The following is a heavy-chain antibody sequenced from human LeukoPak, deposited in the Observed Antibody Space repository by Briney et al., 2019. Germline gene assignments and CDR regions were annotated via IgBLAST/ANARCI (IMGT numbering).Heavy chain of an antibody. J-gene: IGHJ6*02. CDR2: TRNKANSYTT. D-gene: IGHD6-13*01. CDR3: ARASSSWPYYYYGMDV. CDR1: GFTFSDHY. V-gene: IGHV3-72*01. Sequence: HSGGSLRLSCAASGFTFSDHYMDWVRQAPGKGLEWVGRTRNKANSYTTEYAASVKGRFTIPRDDSKNSLYLQMNSLKTEDTAVYYCARASSSWPYYYYGMDVWGQGTTVTVSS.